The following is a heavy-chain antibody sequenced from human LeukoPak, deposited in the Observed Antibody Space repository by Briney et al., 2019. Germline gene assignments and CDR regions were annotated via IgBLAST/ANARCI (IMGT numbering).Heavy chain of an antibody. D-gene: IGHD6-19*01. Sequence: GGSLRLSCAASGFTFSSYSMNWVRQAPGKGLEWVSSISSSSSYIYYADSVKGRSTISRDNAKNSLYLQMNSLRAEDTAVYYCARDLSYSSEYDYYYYYMDVWGKGTTVTVSS. CDR3: ARDLSYSSEYDYYYYYMDV. J-gene: IGHJ6*03. V-gene: IGHV3-21*01. CDR1: GFTFSSYS. CDR2: ISSSSSYI.